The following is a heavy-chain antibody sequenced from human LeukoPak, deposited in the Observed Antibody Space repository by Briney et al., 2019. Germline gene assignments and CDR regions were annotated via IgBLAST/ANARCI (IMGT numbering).Heavy chain of an antibody. Sequence: PGGSLRLSCAASGFTFSSYGMHWVRQPPGKGLEWVVVISYDGSNKYYADSVKGRFTISRDNSKNTLYLQMNSLRAEDTAVYYCAKDLAVVVVAADAFDYWGQGTLVTVSS. V-gene: IGHV3-30*18. CDR3: AKDLAVVVVAADAFDY. CDR2: ISYDGSNK. J-gene: IGHJ4*02. D-gene: IGHD2-15*01. CDR1: GFTFSSYG.